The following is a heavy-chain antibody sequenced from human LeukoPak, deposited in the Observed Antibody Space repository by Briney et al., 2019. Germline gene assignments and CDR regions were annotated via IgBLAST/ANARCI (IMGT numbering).Heavy chain of an antibody. CDR2: RPRSGGST. D-gene: IGHD3-22*01. Sequence: GGGPTLSCAVSGFTINNYPMSSGLHVPAKGPERGPKRPRSGGSTYYADSVKGRFTISRDNSKNTLYLQMNSLRAEDTAVYYCAKHMGSSSGYYFPDWGQGTLVTASS. CDR3: AKHMGSSSGYYFPD. CDR1: GFTINNYP. J-gene: IGHJ4*02. V-gene: IGHV3-23*05.